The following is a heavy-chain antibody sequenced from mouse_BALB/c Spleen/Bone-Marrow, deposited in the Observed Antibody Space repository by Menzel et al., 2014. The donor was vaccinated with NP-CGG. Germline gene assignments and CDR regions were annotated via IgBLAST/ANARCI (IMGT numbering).Heavy chain of an antibody. V-gene: IGHV14-3*02. CDR1: GFNIKDTY. CDR3: ARGLLQYYYAMDC. J-gene: IGHJ4*01. D-gene: IGHD2-3*01. Sequence: EVHLVESGAELVKPGASVKLSCTASGFNIKDTYMHWVKQRPEQGLEWIGRIDPANGNTKYDPKFQGKATITADTSSNTAYLQLSSLTSEDTAVNYCARGLLQYYYAMDCWGQGTSVTVSS. CDR2: IDPANGNT.